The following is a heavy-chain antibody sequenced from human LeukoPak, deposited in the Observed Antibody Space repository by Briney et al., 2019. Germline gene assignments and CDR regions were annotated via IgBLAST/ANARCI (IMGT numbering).Heavy chain of an antibody. CDR3: ARTIVVPAARGAYYYGMDV. Sequence: SVKVSCKASGGTFSSYAISWVRQAPGQGLEWMGRIIPILGIANYAQKFQGRVTITADKSTSTAYMELSSLRSDDTAVYYCARTIVVPAARGAYYYGMDVWGQGTTVTVSS. V-gene: IGHV1-69*04. CDR1: GGTFSSYA. J-gene: IGHJ6*02. CDR2: IIPILGIA. D-gene: IGHD2-2*01.